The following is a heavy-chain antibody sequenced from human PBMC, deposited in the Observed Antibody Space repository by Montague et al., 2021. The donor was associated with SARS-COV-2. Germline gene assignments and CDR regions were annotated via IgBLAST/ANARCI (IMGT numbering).Heavy chain of an antibody. CDR3: ARTIVVVSAASRYFDL. J-gene: IGHJ2*01. D-gene: IGHD2-2*01. CDR2: IYYSGST. V-gene: IGHV4-59*01. Sequence: SETLSLTCTVSGGSTISYHWSWIRQPLGKGLEWIGCIYYSGSTNYNPSSKSRVTISVDTSKTQFSLKLNSVTAADTAVYYCARTIVVVSAASRYFDLWGRGTLVTVSS. CDR1: GGSTISYH.